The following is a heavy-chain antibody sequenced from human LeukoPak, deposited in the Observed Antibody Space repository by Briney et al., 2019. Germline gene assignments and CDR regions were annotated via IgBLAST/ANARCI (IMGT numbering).Heavy chain of an antibody. Sequence: NPLETLSLTCAVYGGSFSGYYWSWIRQPPGKGLEWIGEINHSGSTNYNPSLKSRVTISVDTSKNQFSLKLSSVTAADTAVYYCARGYSLFDLNWFDPWGQGTLVTVSS. J-gene: IGHJ5*02. D-gene: IGHD2-21*01. CDR3: ARGYSLFDLNWFDP. CDR2: INHSGST. V-gene: IGHV4-34*01. CDR1: GGSFSGYY.